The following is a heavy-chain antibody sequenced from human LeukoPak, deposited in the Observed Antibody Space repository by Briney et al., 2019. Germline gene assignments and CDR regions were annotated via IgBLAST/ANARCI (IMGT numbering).Heavy chain of an antibody. V-gene: IGHV1-46*01. CDR1: GYTFTNYY. CDR3: ATSPGLGYSSSLTGVDY. CDR2: INPSGGST. J-gene: IGHJ4*02. Sequence: ASVKVSCKASGYTFTNYYMHWVRQAPGQGLEWMGIINPSGGSTSYAQKFQGRVTMTRDMSTSTDYMELISLRSEDTAVYYCATSPGLGYSSSLTGVDYWGQGTLVTVSS. D-gene: IGHD6-6*01.